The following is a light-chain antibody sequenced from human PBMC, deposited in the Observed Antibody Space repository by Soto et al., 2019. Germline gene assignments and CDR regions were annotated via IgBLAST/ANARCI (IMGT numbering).Light chain of an antibody. V-gene: IGKV3D-15*01. CDR2: GAS. CDR1: QSVSIN. J-gene: IGKJ1*01. Sequence: TQSPSTLSVSPGERATLSCRASQSVSINLAWYQQKPGQAPRLLIYGASNRATGIPDRFSGSGSGTEFTLTISSLQSEDFAVYYCQQYNNWPPWTFGQGTKVDIK. CDR3: QQYNNWPPWT.